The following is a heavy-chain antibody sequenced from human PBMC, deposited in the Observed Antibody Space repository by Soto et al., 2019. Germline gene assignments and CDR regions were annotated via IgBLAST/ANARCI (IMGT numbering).Heavy chain of an antibody. D-gene: IGHD3-16*01. CDR2: ISCAGTST. CDR3: VTDPGQDGNEYYDFDS. V-gene: IGHV3-30-3*01. Sequence: QVQLVESGGGVVQPGRSLRLSCAASGFTLSSYAMHWVRQAPGKGLEWVAVISCAGTSTYYADSVRGRFPISRHNSKHTVYLQPNSLRTEDTAVYHCVTDPGQDGNEYYDFDSWGHGTLVTVSS. CDR1: GFTLSSYA. J-gene: IGHJ4*01.